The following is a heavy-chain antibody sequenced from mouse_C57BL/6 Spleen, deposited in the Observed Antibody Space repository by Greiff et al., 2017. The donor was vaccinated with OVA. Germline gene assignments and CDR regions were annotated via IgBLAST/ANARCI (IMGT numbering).Heavy chain of an antibody. CDR1: GYTFTDHY. Sequence: EVQPQQSGPELVKPGALVKISRKAFGYTFTDHYMNWVKQSHGKGPEWVGGIYPNNCGTSYNQKFKGKATLTVDKSSSTAYRELRSLTSEDSAVYYCARVITTVVAISYWYFDDWGTGTTVTVSS. D-gene: IGHD1-1*01. CDR2: IYPNNCGT. V-gene: IGHV1-26*01. J-gene: IGHJ1*03. CDR3: ARVITTVVAISYWYFDD.